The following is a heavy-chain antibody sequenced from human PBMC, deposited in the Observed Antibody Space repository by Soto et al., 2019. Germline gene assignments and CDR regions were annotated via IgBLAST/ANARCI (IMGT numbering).Heavy chain of an antibody. CDR2: IIPIFGTA. J-gene: IGHJ3*02. D-gene: IGHD6-19*01. CDR3: ARYSSGWYGDAFDI. V-gene: IGHV1-69*13. CDR1: GGTFSSYA. Sequence: GASVKVSCKASGGTFSSYAISWVRQAPGQGLEWMGGIIPIFGTANYAQKFQGRVTITADESTSTAYMELSSLRSEDTAVYYCARYSSGWYGDAFDIWGQGTMVTVSS.